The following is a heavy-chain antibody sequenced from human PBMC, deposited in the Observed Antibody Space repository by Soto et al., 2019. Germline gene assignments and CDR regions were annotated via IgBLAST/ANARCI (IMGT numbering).Heavy chain of an antibody. V-gene: IGHV4-30-4*01. CDR1: GGSISSGGYY. Sequence: SETLSLTCTVSGGSISSGGYYWSWIRQHPGTGLEWIGYIDYSGSTYYNPSLKSRVTISVDTSKNQFSLKLSSVTAADTAVYYCARGGRTIFGRYFDYWGQGTLVTVSS. D-gene: IGHD3-3*01. J-gene: IGHJ4*02. CDR2: IDYSGST. CDR3: ARGGRTIFGRYFDY.